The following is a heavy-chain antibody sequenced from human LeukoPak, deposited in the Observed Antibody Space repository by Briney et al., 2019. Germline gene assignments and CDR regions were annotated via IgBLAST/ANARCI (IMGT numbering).Heavy chain of an antibody. D-gene: IGHD2-21*02. CDR2: INHSGST. CDR3: ARDNRWVVTTLHY. J-gene: IGHJ4*02. CDR1: GGSFSGYY. Sequence: SETLSLTCAVYGGSFSGYYWSWIRQPPGKGLEWIGEINHSGSTNYNPSLKSRVTISVDTSKNQFSLKLSSVTAADTAVYYCARDNRWVVTTLHYWGQGTLVTVSS. V-gene: IGHV4-34*01.